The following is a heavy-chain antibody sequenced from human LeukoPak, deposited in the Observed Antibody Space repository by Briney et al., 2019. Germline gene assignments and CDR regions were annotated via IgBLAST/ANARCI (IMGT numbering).Heavy chain of an antibody. D-gene: IGHD6-25*01. CDR2: ISSSSGYI. Sequence: PGGSLRLSCAASGFTFSSYSMNWVRQAPGKGLEWVSSISSSSGYIYYADSVKGRFTISRDNAKNSLYLQMNSLRAEDTAVYYCARDSSEGTDYWGQGTLVTVSS. CDR3: ARDSSEGTDY. CDR1: GFTFSSYS. V-gene: IGHV3-21*01. J-gene: IGHJ4*02.